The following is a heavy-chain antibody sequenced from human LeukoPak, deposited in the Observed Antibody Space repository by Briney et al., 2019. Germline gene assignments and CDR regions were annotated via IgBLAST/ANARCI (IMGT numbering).Heavy chain of an antibody. J-gene: IGHJ4*02. V-gene: IGHV1-69*04. Sequence: SVKVSCKASGGTFSSYAISWVRKAPGQGLEWMGRIIPILGIANYAQKFQGRVTITADKSTSTAYLELSSLRSEDTAVYYCARGSCSGGSCLYYFDYWGQGTLVTVSS. CDR1: GGTFSSYA. CDR2: IIPILGIA. D-gene: IGHD2-15*01. CDR3: ARGSCSGGSCLYYFDY.